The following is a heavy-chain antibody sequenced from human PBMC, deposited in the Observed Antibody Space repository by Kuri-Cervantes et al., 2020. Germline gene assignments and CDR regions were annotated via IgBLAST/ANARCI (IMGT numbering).Heavy chain of an antibody. D-gene: IGHD6-13*01. CDR3: ARGYSSSWYGRDYGMDV. Sequence: ASVKVSCKASGYTFTSYAMHWVRQAPGQRLEWMGWINAGNGNTKYSQKFQGRVTITRDTSASTAYMELRSLRSDDTAVYYCARGYSSSWYGRDYGMDVWGQGTTVTVSS. CDR1: GYTFTSYA. CDR2: INAGNGNT. J-gene: IGHJ6*02. V-gene: IGHV1-3*01.